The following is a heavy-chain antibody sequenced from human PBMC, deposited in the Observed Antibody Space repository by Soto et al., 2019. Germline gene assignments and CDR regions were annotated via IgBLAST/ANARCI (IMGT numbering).Heavy chain of an antibody. V-gene: IGHV3-33*01. J-gene: IGHJ3*02. Sequence: GGSLRLSCAASGFTFSSYGMHWVRQAPGKGLEWVAVIWYDGSNKYYADSVKGRFTISRDNSKNTLYLQMNSLRAEDTAVYYCAREEVELDAFDIWGQGTMVTVSS. CDR2: IWYDGSNK. D-gene: IGHD2-15*01. CDR1: GFTFSSYG. CDR3: AREEVELDAFDI.